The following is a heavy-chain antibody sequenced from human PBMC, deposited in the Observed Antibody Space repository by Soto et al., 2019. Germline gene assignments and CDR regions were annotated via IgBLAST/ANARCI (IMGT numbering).Heavy chain of an antibody. D-gene: IGHD3-3*01. V-gene: IGHV4-39*01. CDR3: ARPTYYDFWSGYFDSGY. CDR2: IYYSGST. J-gene: IGHJ4*02. Sequence: PSETLSLTCTVSGGSISSSSYYWGWIRQPPGKGLEWIGSIYYSGSTYYNPSLKSRVTISVDTSKNQFSLKLSSVTAADTAVYYCARPTYYDFWSGYFDSGYWGQGTLVTVSS. CDR1: GGSISSSSYY.